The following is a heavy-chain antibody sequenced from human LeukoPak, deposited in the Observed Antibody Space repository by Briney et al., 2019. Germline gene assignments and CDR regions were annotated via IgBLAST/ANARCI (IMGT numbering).Heavy chain of an antibody. CDR1: GYTFTGDW. CDR2: IFPSDSDT. D-gene: IGHD5-24*01. CDR3: ARVMKDGSFDY. Sequence: GESLKISCKASGYTFTGDWIGWVRQMPGKGLEWMGIIFPSDSDTRYSPSFQGQVTISADKSISTAYLQWSSLKASDTAMYYCARVMKDGSFDYWGQGTLVTVSS. J-gene: IGHJ4*02. V-gene: IGHV5-51*01.